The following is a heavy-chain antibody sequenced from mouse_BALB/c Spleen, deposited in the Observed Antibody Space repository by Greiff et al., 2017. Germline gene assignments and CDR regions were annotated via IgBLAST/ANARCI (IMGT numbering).Heavy chain of an antibody. CDR2: IDPANGNT. J-gene: IGHJ4*01. CDR3: ARWDSNLYCYAMDY. D-gene: IGHD2-5*01. Sequence: EVQLQQSGAELVKPGASVKLSCTASGFNIKDTYMHWVKQRPEQGLEWIGRIDPANGNTKYDPKFQGKATISADTSSNTAYLQLSSLTSEDTAVYYSARWDSNLYCYAMDYWGQGTSVTVSS. CDR1: GFNIKDTY. V-gene: IGHV14-3*02.